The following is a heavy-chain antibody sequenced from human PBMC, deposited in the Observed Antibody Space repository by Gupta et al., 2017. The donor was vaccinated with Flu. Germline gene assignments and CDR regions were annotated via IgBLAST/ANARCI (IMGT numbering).Heavy chain of an antibody. J-gene: IGHJ6*02. D-gene: IGHD3-10*01. CDR3: GRTNYLHYYVREV. CDR1: GGSINNYY. V-gene: IGHV4-59*08. CDR2: IYDSGST. Sequence: QVQLQESGPGLVKPSETLSLTCTVSGGSINNYYWTWIRQAPGKGLEWIGFIYDSGSTKYNPSLKSRLTRALDPAKKQFYRQMRSVTAADTAGDEGGRTNYLHYYVREVWGHG.